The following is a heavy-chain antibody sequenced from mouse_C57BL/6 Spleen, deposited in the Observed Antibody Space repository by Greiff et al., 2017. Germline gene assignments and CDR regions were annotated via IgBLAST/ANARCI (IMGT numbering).Heavy chain of an antibody. CDR1: GYTFTSYW. CDR3: TRSYYGRDPWFAY. V-gene: IGHV1-5*01. Sequence: VQLKQSGTVLARPGASVKMSCKTSGYTFTSYWMHWVKQRPGQGLEWIGAIYPGNSDTSYNQKFKGKAKLTAVTSASTAYMELSSLTNEDSAVYYCTRSYYGRDPWFAYWGQGTLVTVSA. D-gene: IGHD1-1*01. CDR2: IYPGNSDT. J-gene: IGHJ3*01.